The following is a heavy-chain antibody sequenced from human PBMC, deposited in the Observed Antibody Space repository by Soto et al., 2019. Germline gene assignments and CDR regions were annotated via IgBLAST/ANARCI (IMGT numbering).Heavy chain of an antibody. CDR3: ATEPRWLQFNYYYGMDV. D-gene: IGHD5-12*01. Sequence: GGSLRLSCAASGFTVSSNYMSWVRQAPGKGLEWVSVIYSGGSTYYADSVKGRFTISRDNSKNTLYLQMNSLRAEDTAVYYCATEPRWLQFNYYYGMDVWGQGTTVTVSS. V-gene: IGHV3-53*01. J-gene: IGHJ6*02. CDR1: GFTVSSNY. CDR2: IYSGGST.